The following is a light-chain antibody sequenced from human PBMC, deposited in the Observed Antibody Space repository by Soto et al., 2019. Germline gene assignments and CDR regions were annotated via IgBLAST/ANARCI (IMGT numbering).Light chain of an antibody. V-gene: IGLV3-21*04. CDR2: YDS. Sequence: SYELTQPPSVSVAPGKTARITCGGNNIGRKSVHWYQQKPGQAPVLVIYYDSDRPSGIPERFSGSNSGNTATLTISRVEAGDEADYYCQVWDSSSGVVFGGGTQLTVL. CDR3: QVWDSSSGVV. CDR1: NIGRKS. J-gene: IGLJ2*01.